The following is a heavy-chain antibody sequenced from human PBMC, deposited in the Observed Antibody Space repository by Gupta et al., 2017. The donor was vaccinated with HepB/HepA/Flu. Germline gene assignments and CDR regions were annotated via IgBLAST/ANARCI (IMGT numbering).Heavy chain of an antibody. J-gene: IGHJ4*02. V-gene: IGHV3-30*18. CDR3: AKDWGIAVAGPQGFDY. CDR2: ISYDGSNK. CDR1: GFTFSSYG. D-gene: IGHD6-19*01. Sequence: QVQLVESGGGVVQPGRSLRLSCAASGFTFSSYGMHWVRQAPGKGLEWVAVISYDGSNKYYADSVKGRFTISRDNSKNTLYLQMNSLRAEDTAVYYCAKDWGIAVAGPQGFDYWGQGTLVTVSS.